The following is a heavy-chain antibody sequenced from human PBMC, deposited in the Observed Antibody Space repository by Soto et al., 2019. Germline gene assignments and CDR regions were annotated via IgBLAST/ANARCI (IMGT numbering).Heavy chain of an antibody. CDR3: ASRGIVAVPAPDPNYGMDV. Sequence: PSKPLSLTCTVSGASFSTASYYWSWIRQPPGKGLEWIGYIYYSWSTTYNPSLKTRVTTSADTSKIRSSLKLSSAPDADAAVYYWASRGIVAVPAPDPNYGMDVWGQGTTVTVSS. CDR2: IYYSWST. CDR1: GASFSTASYY. D-gene: IGHD2-2*01. V-gene: IGHV4-61*01. J-gene: IGHJ6*02.